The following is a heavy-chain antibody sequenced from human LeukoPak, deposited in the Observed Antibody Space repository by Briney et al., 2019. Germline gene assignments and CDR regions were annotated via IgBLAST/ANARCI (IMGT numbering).Heavy chain of an antibody. V-gene: IGHV4-39*01. CDR2: FYYSGPS. D-gene: IGHD4-17*01. CDR3: ARQPVVGDRNKFDY. Sequence: PSETLSLTCTVSGGSISSSSYYWGWIRQPPGKGLEWIGNFYYSGPSYYNPSLKSRVTISVDTSKNQFSLNLSSVTAADTAVYYCARQPVVGDRNKFDYWGQGTLVTVSS. J-gene: IGHJ4*02. CDR1: GGSISSSSYY.